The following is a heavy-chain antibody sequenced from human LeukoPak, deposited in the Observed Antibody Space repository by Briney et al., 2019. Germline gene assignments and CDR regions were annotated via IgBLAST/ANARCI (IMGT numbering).Heavy chain of an antibody. CDR3: ALISYCTTATCYYLDY. D-gene: IGHD2-8*01. CDR2: ISAYNGKT. V-gene: IGHV1-18*01. Sequence: ASVKVSCKASDYTFTNYGVSWVRQAPGQGLEWMGWISAYNGKTYYAQNLQGRVTMTADTSTSTAYMELRSLRSDDTAVYYCALISYCTTATCYYLDYWGQGTLVTVSS. J-gene: IGHJ4*02. CDR1: DYTFTNYG.